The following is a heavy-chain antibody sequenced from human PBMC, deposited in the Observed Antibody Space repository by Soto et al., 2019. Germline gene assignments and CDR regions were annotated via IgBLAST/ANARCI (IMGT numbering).Heavy chain of an antibody. CDR3: VRQYYDFWTDYPDFDY. J-gene: IGHJ4*02. CDR1: GYTFNKYV. D-gene: IGHD3-3*01. CDR2: ISPNSGRP. V-gene: IGHV1-18*04. Sequence: ASVKVSCKASGYTFNKYVITWVRQAPGQGLEWLGLISPNSGRPSYAQKFEGRVTMTTDTSTTTAYLELRSLRSDDTAVYYCVRQYYDFWTDYPDFDYWGQGTLVTVSS.